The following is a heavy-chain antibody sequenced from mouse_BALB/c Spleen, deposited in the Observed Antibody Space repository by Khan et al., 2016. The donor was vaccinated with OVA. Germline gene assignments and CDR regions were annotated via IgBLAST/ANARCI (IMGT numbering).Heavy chain of an antibody. CDR2: ISYSGST. D-gene: IGHD1-2*01. J-gene: IGHJ2*01. CDR1: GYSITSGYV. Sequence: EVKLLESGPGLEKPSQSLSLTCNVTGYSITSGYVWNWIRQFPGNKLEWMGYISYSGSTNYNPSLKSRIAITRDTSKNQFFLQLNTVTTEDTATYFCARAARIKYWGQGTTLTVSS. CDR3: ARAARIKY. V-gene: IGHV3-2*02.